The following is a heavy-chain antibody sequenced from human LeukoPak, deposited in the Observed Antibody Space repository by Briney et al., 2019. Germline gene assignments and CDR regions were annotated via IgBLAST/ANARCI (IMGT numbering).Heavy chain of an antibody. CDR2: INHSGST. Sequence: PSETRSRTCGGCGGAFGGYYWKRIRQRPGKGLEWIGGINHSGSTNYNPSLKTRVSISVDASEHQFSPKLNSVTAAATWRLYFAGYYTYGRDYWGHGTLVTVSS. V-gene: IGHV4-34*01. CDR1: GGAFGGYY. D-gene: IGHD5-18*01. J-gene: IGHJ4*01. CDR3: AGYYTYGRDY.